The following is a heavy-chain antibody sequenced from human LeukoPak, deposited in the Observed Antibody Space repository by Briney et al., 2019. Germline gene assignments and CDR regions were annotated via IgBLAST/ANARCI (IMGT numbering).Heavy chain of an antibody. J-gene: IGHJ6*04. Sequence: GGSLRLSCAASGFTFSSYWMHWVRQGPGKGLVWVSRFLSDGSRTTYADSVKGRFTISGDNAKNTLYLQMNSLRAEDTAVYYCAKSGDDSSQGLDVWGKGTTVTVSS. D-gene: IGHD3-22*01. V-gene: IGHV3-74*01. CDR2: FLSDGSRT. CDR1: GFTFSSYW. CDR3: AKSGDDSSQGLDV.